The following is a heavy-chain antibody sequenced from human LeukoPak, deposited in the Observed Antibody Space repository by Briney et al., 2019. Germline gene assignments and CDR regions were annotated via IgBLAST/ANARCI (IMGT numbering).Heavy chain of an antibody. J-gene: IGHJ4*02. D-gene: IGHD3-16*01. V-gene: IGHV3-23*01. CDR3: AKPFFPQRLSFDY. CDR2: VSNSGGST. CDR1: GFNFNNYV. Sequence: PGGSLRLSCAASGFNFNNYVMSWIRQAPGKGLEWVSVVSNSGGSTYYADSVKGRFTISRDNSKNTLYLQMNSLRAEDTAVYYCAKPFFPQRLSFDYWGQGTLVTVSS.